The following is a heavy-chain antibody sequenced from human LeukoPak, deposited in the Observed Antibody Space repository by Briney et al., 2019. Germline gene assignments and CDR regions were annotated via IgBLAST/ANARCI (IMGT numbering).Heavy chain of an antibody. CDR3: ARGYSSGPDYFDY. Sequence: VASVKVSCKASGYTFTSYDINWVRQATGQGLERMGWMNPNSGNRGYAQKFQGRVTMTRNTSISTAYMELSSLRSEDTAVYYCARGYSSGPDYFDYWGQGTLVTVSS. J-gene: IGHJ4*02. D-gene: IGHD6-19*01. V-gene: IGHV1-8*01. CDR1: GYTFTSYD. CDR2: MNPNSGNR.